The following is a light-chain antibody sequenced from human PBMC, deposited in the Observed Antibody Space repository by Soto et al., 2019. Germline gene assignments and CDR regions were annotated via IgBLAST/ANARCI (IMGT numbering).Light chain of an antibody. V-gene: IGKV3-20*01. CDR1: QSVSNSH. CDR2: GVS. Sequence: ESVLTQSPCSLSLSPGGIAARSCRASQSVSNSHLAWHQQKPGQAPRLLIFGVSSRAAGIPDRFSGSGSGTDFTLTISRLEPEDYAVYYCQQYDKSPLTFGGGTKVDFK. J-gene: IGKJ4*01. CDR3: QQYDKSPLT.